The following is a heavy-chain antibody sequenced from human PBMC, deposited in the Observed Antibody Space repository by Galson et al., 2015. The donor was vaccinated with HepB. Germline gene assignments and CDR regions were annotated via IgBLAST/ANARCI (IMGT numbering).Heavy chain of an antibody. CDR3: ARGVGYYLYYYYYMDV. Sequence: TLSLTCTVSGGSISSGGYYWSWIRQHPGKGLEWIGYIYYSGSTYYNPSLKSRVTISVDTSKNQFSLKLSSVTAADTAVYYCARGVGYYLYYYYYMDVWGKGTTVTVSS. CDR2: IYYSGST. J-gene: IGHJ6*03. V-gene: IGHV4-31*03. CDR1: GGSISSGGYY. D-gene: IGHD3-3*01.